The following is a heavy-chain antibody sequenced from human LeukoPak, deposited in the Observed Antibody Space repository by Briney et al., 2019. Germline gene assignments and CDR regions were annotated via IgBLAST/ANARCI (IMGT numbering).Heavy chain of an antibody. D-gene: IGHD5-18*01. CDR3: VRRGYSYGLDY. J-gene: IGHJ4*02. CDR2: ISSNGGST. V-gene: IGHV3-64D*09. CDR1: GFAFSSSP. Sequence: PGGSLRLSCSASGFAFSSSPMHWVRQAPGKGLEYVSTISSNGGSTFYADSVKGRFTISRDSSRNTLYLQMSSLRAEDTAVYYCVRRGYSYGLDYWGQGTLVTVSS.